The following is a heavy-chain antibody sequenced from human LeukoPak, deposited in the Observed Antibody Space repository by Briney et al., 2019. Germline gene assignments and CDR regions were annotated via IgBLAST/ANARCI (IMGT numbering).Heavy chain of an antibody. D-gene: IGHD6-13*01. J-gene: IGHJ3*02. V-gene: IGHV3-7*03. Sequence: GGSLRLSCAASGFTFSTYWMTWVRQAPGKGLEWVANIKQDGSEKNYVDSVKGRFTISRDNAKNTLYLQMNSLRVEDTGVYYCAREKTVAAEDAFDIWGQGTMVTVSS. CDR3: AREKTVAAEDAFDI. CDR1: GFTFSTYW. CDR2: IKQDGSEK.